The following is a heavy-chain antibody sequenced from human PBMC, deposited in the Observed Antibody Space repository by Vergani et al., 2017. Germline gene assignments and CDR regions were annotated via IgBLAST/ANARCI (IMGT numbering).Heavy chain of an antibody. CDR1: GGSISSYY. V-gene: IGHV4-59*01. CDR2: IYYSGST. CDR3: ARGEPSMVRGVTYFDY. D-gene: IGHD3-10*01. Sequence: QVQLQESGPGLVKPSETLSLTCTVSGGSISSYYWSWIRQPPGKGLEWIGYIYYSGSTNYNPSLKSLVTISVDTSKNQFSLKLSSVTAADTAVYYCARGEPSMVRGVTYFDYWGQGTLVTVSS. J-gene: IGHJ4*02.